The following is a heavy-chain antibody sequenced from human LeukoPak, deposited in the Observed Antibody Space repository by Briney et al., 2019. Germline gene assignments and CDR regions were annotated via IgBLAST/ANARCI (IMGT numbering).Heavy chain of an antibody. Sequence: AASVKVSCKASGYTFTSYYMHWVRQAPGQGLEWMGIINPSGGSTSSAQKFQGRVTMTRDMSTSTVYMEMSSLSSEDTAVYYCARTLGDYVAFDLWGQGTMVPVSS. CDR1: GYTFTSYY. CDR3: ARTLGDYVAFDL. D-gene: IGHD4-17*01. J-gene: IGHJ3*01. V-gene: IGHV1-46*01. CDR2: INPSGGST.